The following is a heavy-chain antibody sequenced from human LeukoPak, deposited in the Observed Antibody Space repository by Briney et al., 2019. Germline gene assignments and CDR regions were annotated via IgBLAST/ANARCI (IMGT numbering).Heavy chain of an antibody. D-gene: IGHD2-15*01. V-gene: IGHV3-7*01. CDR3: ARDTPWGPFDY. J-gene: IGHJ4*02. Sequence: PGGSLRLSCAASGFTFSSYWMSWVRQAPGKGLEWVANINQYGSETHYVDSVKGRFTISRDSAKSSLYLQMNSLRAEDTAVYYCARDTPWGPFDYWGQGTLVTVSS. CDR1: GFTFSSYW. CDR2: INQYGSET.